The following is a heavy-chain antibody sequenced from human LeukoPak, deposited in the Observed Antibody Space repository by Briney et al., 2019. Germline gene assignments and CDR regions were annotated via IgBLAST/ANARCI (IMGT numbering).Heavy chain of an antibody. J-gene: IGHJ6*03. V-gene: IGHV4-34*01. CDR1: GGSFSGYY. D-gene: IGHD5-12*01. CDR2: INHSGST. CDR3: ARASGRIVAEGYYYYMGV. Sequence: PSETLSLTCAVYGGSFSGYYWSWIRQPPGKGLEWIGEINHSGSTNYNPSLKSRVTISVDTSKNQFSLKLSSVTAADTAVYYCARASGRIVAEGYYYYMGVWGKGTTVTVSS.